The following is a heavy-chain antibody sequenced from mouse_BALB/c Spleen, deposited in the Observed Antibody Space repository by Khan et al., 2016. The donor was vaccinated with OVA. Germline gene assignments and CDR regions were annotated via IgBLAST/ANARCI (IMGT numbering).Heavy chain of an antibody. Sequence: VQLQESGAELMKPGASVKISCKATGYTFSSYWIEWVKQRPGHGLEWIGEILPGSGRNNYNEKFKGKATFTADTSSNTAYMQLNSLKSEDSAVYYCARGNYYGSSSWFGYWGQGTLVTVSA. CDR2: ILPGSGRN. J-gene: IGHJ3*01. V-gene: IGHV1-9*01. CDR3: ARGNYYGSSSWFGY. D-gene: IGHD1-1*01. CDR1: GYTFSSYW.